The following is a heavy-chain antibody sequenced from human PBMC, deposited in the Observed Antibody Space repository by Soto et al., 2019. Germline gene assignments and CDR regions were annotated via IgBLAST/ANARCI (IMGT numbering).Heavy chain of an antibody. CDR2: MNSNSGNT. D-gene: IGHD5-12*01. CDR3: ARERGAGYINN. Sequence: ASVKVSCKASGYSFSKYAMHWVRQATGQGLEWMGWMNSNSGNTGYAQKFQGRVSMTRNTSISTAYMELSSLRSEDTAVYYCARERGAGYINNWGQGTLVTVSS. CDR1: GYSFSKYA. J-gene: IGHJ4*02. V-gene: IGHV1-8*01.